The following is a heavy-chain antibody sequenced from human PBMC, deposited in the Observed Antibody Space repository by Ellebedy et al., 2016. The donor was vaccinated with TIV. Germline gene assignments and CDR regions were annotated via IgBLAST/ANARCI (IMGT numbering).Heavy chain of an antibody. V-gene: IGHV3-7*01. CDR2: INQDGRTT. CDR3: ATDKVCFTFDI. Sequence: PGGSLRLSCAASGFTFSASWMTWVRQAPGQGLEWVANINQDGRTTNYVDSVKGRFTISRDNAKNSLYPQLNSLRFDDTAMYYCATDKVCFTFDIWGRGTMVTVSS. J-gene: IGHJ3*02. CDR1: GFTFSASW.